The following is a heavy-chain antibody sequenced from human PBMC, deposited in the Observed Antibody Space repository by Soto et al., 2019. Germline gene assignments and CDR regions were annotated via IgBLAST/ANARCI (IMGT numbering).Heavy chain of an antibody. D-gene: IGHD3-3*01. CDR2: ISYDGSNK. CDR1: GFTFSSYA. V-gene: IGHV3-30-3*01. J-gene: IGHJ4*02. CDR3: ARGYDFWSGYIDY. Sequence: QVQLVESGGGVVQPGRSLRLSCAASGFTFSSYAMHWVRQAPGKGLEWVAVISYDGSNKYYADSVKGRFTISRDNSKNTLYLQVNSLRAEDMAVYHCARGYDFWSGYIDYWGQGTLVTVSS.